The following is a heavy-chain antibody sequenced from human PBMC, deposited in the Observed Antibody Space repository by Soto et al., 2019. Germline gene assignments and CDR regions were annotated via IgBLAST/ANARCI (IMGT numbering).Heavy chain of an antibody. J-gene: IGHJ4*02. CDR1: GFTFSRYA. Sequence: EVQLLESGGGLVQPGGSLRVSCAASGFTFSRYAMSWVRQARGEGLEWVSSISGSGGSTYYADSVKGRFTISRDNSKNTLYLQMNSLRAKDTAVYYCAKHRQKANYFAYWGQGTLVTVSS. CDR2: ISGSGGST. V-gene: IGHV3-23*01. CDR3: AKHRQKANYFAY.